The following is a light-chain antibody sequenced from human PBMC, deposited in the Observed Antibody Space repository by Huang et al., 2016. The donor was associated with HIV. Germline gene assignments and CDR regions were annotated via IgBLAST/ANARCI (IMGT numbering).Light chain of an antibody. J-gene: IGKJ2*01. V-gene: IGKV2-28*01. Sequence: DIVMSQSPLSLPVTPGEPASISCRSSQSLLDSKGNNYLDWYLQKPGQSPQLLMYMAFYRASGVPDRFSVGGSGTNFTLKISKVETEDVGIYYCMQALQTPYTFGQGTRLEIK. CDR1: QSLLDSKGNNY. CDR3: MQALQTPYT. CDR2: MAF.